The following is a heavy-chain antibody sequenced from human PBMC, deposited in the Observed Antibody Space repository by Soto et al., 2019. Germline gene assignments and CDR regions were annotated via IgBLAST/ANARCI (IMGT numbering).Heavy chain of an antibody. CDR2: IYYSGST. Sequence: QVQLQESGPGLVKPSQTLSLTCTVSGGSFSSSTYYWSWFAQHPGKALEWIGYIYYSGSTYYNPSLKSRVTISVDTSKNQFSLRLSSVTAADTAVYYCARGSTFFPMDVWGKGTTVTVSS. J-gene: IGHJ6*03. D-gene: IGHD3-3*02. CDR1: GGSFSSSTYY. V-gene: IGHV4-31*03. CDR3: ARGSTFFPMDV.